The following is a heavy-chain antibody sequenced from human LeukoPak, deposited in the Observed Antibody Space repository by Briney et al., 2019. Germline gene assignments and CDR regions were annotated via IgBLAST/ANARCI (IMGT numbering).Heavy chain of an antibody. J-gene: IGHJ6*02. CDR3: ARDGGNDYVWGSYRSRHYYYGMDV. CDR1: GGTFSSYA. CDR2: IFPILGIA. V-gene: IGHV1-69*04. Sequence: SVKVSCKASGGTFSSYAISWVRQAPGQGLEWMGRIFPILGIANYAQKFQGRVTITADKSTSTAYMELSSLRSEDTAVYYCARDGGNDYVWGSYRSRHYYYGMDVWGQGTTVTVSS. D-gene: IGHD3-16*02.